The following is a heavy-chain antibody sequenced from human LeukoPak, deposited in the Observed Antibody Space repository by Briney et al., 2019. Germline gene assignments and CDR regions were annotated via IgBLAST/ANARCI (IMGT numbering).Heavy chain of an antibody. CDR1: GYTFTGYY. CDR3: ARANRNYVDRGGYFDY. Sequence: ASVKVSCKASGYTFTGYYMHWVRQAPGQGLEWMGRINPNSGGTNYAPKFQGRVTMTRDTSISTAYMELSRLRSDDTAVYYCARANRNYVDRGGYFDYWGQGTLVTVSS. V-gene: IGHV1-2*06. J-gene: IGHJ4*02. CDR2: INPNSGGT. D-gene: IGHD1-7*01.